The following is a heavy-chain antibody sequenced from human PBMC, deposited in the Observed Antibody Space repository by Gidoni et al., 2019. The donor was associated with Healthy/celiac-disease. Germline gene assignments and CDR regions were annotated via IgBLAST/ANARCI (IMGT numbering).Heavy chain of an antibody. CDR2: ISSSSSYT. D-gene: IGHD3-22*01. CDR3: ARGGSDSSGYGEYFQH. CDR1: GFTFSDYY. V-gene: IGHV3-11*06. Sequence: QVQLVESGGGLVKPGGSLRLSCAAPGFTFSDYYMSWIRQAPGKGLEWVSYISSSSSYTNYADSVKGRFTISRDNAKNSLYLQMNSLRAEDTAVYYCARGGSDSSGYGEYFQHWGQGTLVTVSS. J-gene: IGHJ1*01.